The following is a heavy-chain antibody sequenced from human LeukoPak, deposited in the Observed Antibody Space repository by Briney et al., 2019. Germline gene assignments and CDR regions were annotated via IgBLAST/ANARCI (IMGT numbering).Heavy chain of an antibody. CDR2: IYTSGST. CDR1: GGSISSYY. CDR3: ARDVAVAGEDYFDY. J-gene: IGHJ4*02. V-gene: IGHV4-4*07. D-gene: IGHD6-19*01. Sequence: SETLSLTCTVSGGSISSYYWSWIRQPAGKGLEWIGRIYTSGSTNYNPSLKSRVTVSVDTSKNQFSLKLSSVTAADTAVYYCARDVAVAGEDYFDYWGQGTLVTVSS.